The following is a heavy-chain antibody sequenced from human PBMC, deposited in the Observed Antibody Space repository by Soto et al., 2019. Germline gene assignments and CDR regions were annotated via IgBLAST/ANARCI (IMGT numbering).Heavy chain of an antibody. D-gene: IGHD4-17*01. J-gene: IGHJ6*02. CDR1: GGPDRSHN. CDR3: VRQGIDYLHGLVDV. CDR2: VYYTGDT. V-gene: IGHV4-59*08. Sequence: QVPLQQSGPRLVKPSETLSLTCTVSGGPDRSHNWGWIRQPPGRGLEWIGYVYYTGDTAYNPSLRGRVTISADTSTNDISLTLNSVTAADTAVYYCVRQGIDYLHGLVDVWGQGTTVSVSS.